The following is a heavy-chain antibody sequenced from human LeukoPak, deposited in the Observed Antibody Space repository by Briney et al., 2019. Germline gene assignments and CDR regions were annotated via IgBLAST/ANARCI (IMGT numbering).Heavy chain of an antibody. J-gene: IGHJ6*03. V-gene: IGHV3-23*01. Sequence: GGSLRLSCAASGFTFSSYAMSWVRQAPGKGLEWVSAISGSGGSTYYADSVKGRFTISRDNSKNTLYLQMNSLRAEDTAVYYCAKGGIIAAAGTQYYYYYMDVWGKGTTVTVSS. D-gene: IGHD6-13*01. CDR1: GFTFSSYA. CDR2: ISGSGGST. CDR3: AKGGIIAAAGTQYYYYYMDV.